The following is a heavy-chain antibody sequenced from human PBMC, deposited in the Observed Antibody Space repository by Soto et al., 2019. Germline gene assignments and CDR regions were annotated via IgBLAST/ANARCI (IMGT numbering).Heavy chain of an antibody. J-gene: IGHJ4*02. CDR2: FDPEDGET. CDR3: ASAYGSGSYYNPPYYFDY. CDR1: GYTLTELS. D-gene: IGHD3-10*01. Sequence: GASVKVSCKVSGYTLTELSMHWVRQAPGKGLERMGGFDPEDGETIYAQKFQGRVTMTEDTSTDTAYMELSSLRSEDTAVYYCASAYGSGSYYNPPYYFDYWGQGTLVTVSS. V-gene: IGHV1-24*01.